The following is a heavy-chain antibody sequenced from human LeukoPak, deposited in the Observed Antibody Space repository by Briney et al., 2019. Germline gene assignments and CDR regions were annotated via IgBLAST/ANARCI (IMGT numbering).Heavy chain of an antibody. CDR1: GGSFIGYY. V-gene: IGHV4-34*01. CDR3: ATAQFTMVRGVIPFDY. J-gene: IGHJ4*02. Sequence: PSETLSLTCAVYGGSFIGYYWSWIRQPPGKGLEWIGEINHSGSTNYNPSLKSRVTISVDTSKNQFSLKLSSVTAADTAVYYCATAQFTMVRGVIPFDYWGQGTLVTVSS. D-gene: IGHD3-10*01. CDR2: INHSGST.